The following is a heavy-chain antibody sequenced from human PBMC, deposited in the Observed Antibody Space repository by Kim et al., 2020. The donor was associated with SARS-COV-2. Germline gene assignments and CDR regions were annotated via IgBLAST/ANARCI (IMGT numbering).Heavy chain of an antibody. D-gene: IGHD6-13*01. J-gene: IGHJ5*02. Sequence: QKFQGRVTITRDTSASTAYMELSSLRSEDTAVYYCARDVSYSSSWNWFDPWGQGTLVTVSS. CDR3: ARDVSYSSSWNWFDP. V-gene: IGHV1-3*01.